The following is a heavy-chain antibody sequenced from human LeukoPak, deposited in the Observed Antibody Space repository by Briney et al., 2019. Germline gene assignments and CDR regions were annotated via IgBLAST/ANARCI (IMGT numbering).Heavy chain of an antibody. CDR2: INPSGGCT. Sequence: ASVKVSCKASGYTFTSYYMHWVRQAPGQGLEWMGIINPSGGCTSYAQKFQGRVTMTRDTSTSTVYMELSSLRSEDTAVYYCARDQLVGWLRSDEPLWYWGQGTLVTVSS. J-gene: IGHJ4*02. CDR3: ARDQLVGWLRSDEPLWY. CDR1: GYTFTSYY. D-gene: IGHD5-12*01. V-gene: IGHV1-46*01.